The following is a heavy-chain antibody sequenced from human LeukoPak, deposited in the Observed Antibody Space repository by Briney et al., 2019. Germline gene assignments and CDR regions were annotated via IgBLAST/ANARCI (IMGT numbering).Heavy chain of an antibody. V-gene: IGHV1-18*01. CDR3: ARYQGGYGSV. Sequence: ASVKVSCKASGYTFTSYGISWVRQAPGQGLEGMGWNSAYNGNTNYAQKLQGRVTMNPDTSTSTAYMELRSLRSDDTAVYCCARYQGGYGSVWGQGTLVTVSS. CDR2: NSAYNGNT. D-gene: IGHD3-10*01. CDR1: GYTFTSYG. J-gene: IGHJ4*02.